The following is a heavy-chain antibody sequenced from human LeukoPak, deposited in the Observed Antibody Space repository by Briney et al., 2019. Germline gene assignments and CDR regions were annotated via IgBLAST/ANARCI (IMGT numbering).Heavy chain of an antibody. D-gene: IGHD6-13*01. CDR3: AKGTTRAGRWIEDFDY. CDR2: MSYDGSNI. J-gene: IGHJ4*02. CDR1: GFTFSTYG. V-gene: IGHV3-30*18. Sequence: GRSLRLSCAASGFTFSTYGMHWVRQTPGKGLEWVAVMSYDGSNIYYGDSVKGRFTISRDNSKNTLYLQMNSLRAEDTAVYYCAKGTTRAGRWIEDFDYWGQGTLVTVSS.